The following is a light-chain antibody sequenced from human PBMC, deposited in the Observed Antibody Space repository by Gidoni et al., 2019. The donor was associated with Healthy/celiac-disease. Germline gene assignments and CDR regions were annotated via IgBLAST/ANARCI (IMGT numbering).Light chain of an antibody. V-gene: IGKV3-20*01. J-gene: IGKJ2*01. CDR3: QQYGSSPPMYT. CDR2: GAS. CDR1: QSVSSSY. Sequence: EIVLTQSPGTLSLSPGGRAPLSRRASQSVSSSYLAWYQQKPGQAPRLLIYGASSRATGIPDRFSGSGSGTDFTLTISRLEPEDFAVYYCQQYGSSPPMYTFGQGTKLEIK.